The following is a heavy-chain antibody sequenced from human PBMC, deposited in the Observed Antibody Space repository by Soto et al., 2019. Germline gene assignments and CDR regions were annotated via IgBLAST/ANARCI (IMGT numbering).Heavy chain of an antibody. CDR2: ISYDGSNK. V-gene: IGHV3-30*18. Sequence: GGSLRLSCAASGFTFSSYGMHWVRQAPGKGLEWVAVISYDGSNKYYADSVKGRFTISRDNSKNTLYLQMNSLRAEDTAVYYCAKGVLRSGYDMGHAFDIWGQGTMVTVSS. CDR3: AKGVLRSGYDMGHAFDI. CDR1: GFTFSSYG. D-gene: IGHD5-12*01. J-gene: IGHJ3*02.